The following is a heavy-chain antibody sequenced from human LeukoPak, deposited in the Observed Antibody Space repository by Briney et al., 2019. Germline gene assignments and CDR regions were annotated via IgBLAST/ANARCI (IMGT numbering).Heavy chain of an antibody. V-gene: IGHV4-34*01. CDR2: INHSGST. Sequence: SETLSLTCAVYGGSFSGYYWSWIRQPPGKGLEWIGEINHSGSTNYNPSLKSRVTISVDTSKNQFSLKLSPVTAADTAVYYCARGGGYGGIDWYFDLWGRGTLFTVSS. CDR1: GGSFSGYY. D-gene: IGHD4-23*01. CDR3: ARGGGYGGIDWYFDL. J-gene: IGHJ2*01.